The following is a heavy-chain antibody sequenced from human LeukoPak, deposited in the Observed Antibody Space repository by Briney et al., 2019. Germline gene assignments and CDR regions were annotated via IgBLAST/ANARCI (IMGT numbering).Heavy chain of an antibody. CDR2: IYSGGST. Sequence: GGSLRLSCAASGFTVSSNYMSWVRQAPGKGLEWVSVIYSGGSTYYADSVKGRFSISRDNSKNKLYLQMNSLRAEDTAVYYCARGVAAAGTADYWGQGTLVTVSS. CDR1: GFTVSSNY. D-gene: IGHD6-13*01. J-gene: IGHJ4*02. CDR3: ARGVAAAGTADY. V-gene: IGHV3-53*01.